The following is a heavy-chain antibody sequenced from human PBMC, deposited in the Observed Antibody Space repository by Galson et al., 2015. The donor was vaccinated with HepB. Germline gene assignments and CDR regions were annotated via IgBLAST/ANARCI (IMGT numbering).Heavy chain of an antibody. V-gene: IGHV3-30-3*01. CDR1: GFTFSSYA. CDR2: ISYDGSNK. J-gene: IGHJ4*02. CDR3: ARDSFGGSSAATFGY. D-gene: IGHD6-6*01. Sequence: SLRLSCAASGFTFSSYAMHWVRQAPGKGLEWVAVISYDGSNKYYADSVKGRFTISRDNSKNTLYLQMNSLRAEDTAVYYCARDSFGGSSAATFGYWGQGTLVTVSS.